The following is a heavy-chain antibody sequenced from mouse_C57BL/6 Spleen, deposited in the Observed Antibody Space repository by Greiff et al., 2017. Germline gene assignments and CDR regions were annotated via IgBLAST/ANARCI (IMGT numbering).Heavy chain of an antibody. D-gene: IGHD2-4*01. CDR2: ISSGGSYT. Sequence: DVKLVESGGDLVKPGGSLKLSCAASGFTFSSYGMSWVRPTPDKRLEWVATISSGGSYTYYPDSVKGRFTISRDNAKNTLYLQMSSLKSEDTAMYYCARPIYYDYDGGAWFAYWGQGTLVTVSA. V-gene: IGHV5-6*02. CDR1: GFTFSSYG. J-gene: IGHJ3*01. CDR3: ARPIYYDYDGGAWFAY.